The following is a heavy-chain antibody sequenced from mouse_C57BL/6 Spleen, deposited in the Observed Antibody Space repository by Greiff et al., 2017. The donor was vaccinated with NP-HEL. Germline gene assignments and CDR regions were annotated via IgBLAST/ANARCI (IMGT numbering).Heavy chain of an antibody. V-gene: IGHV1-82*01. CDR3: ARKLFITTEGYFDV. D-gene: IGHD1-1*01. CDR1: GYAFSSSW. Sequence: VQLQQSGPELVKPGASVKISCKASGYAFSSSWMNWVKQRPGKGLEWIGRIYPGDGDTNYNGKFKGKATLTADKSSSTAYMQLSSLTSEDSAVYFCARKLFITTEGYFDVWGTGTTVTVSS. J-gene: IGHJ1*03. CDR2: IYPGDGDT.